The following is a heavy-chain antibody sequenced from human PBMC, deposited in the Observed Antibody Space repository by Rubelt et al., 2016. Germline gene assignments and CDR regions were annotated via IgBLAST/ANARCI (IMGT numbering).Heavy chain of an antibody. J-gene: IGHJ6*02. CDR1: GGSFSGYY. D-gene: IGHD1-26*01. Sequence: QVQLQQWGAGLLKPSETLSLTCAVYGGSFSGYYWSWIRQPPGKGLEWIGEINHSWSTNYNPSLKRRCTILVDKSTNEFSLKLSSVTAADTAVYYCARDQAGVGATPYGMDVWGQGTTVTVSS. CDR3: ARDQAGVGATPYGMDV. V-gene: IGHV4-34*01. CDR2: INHSWST.